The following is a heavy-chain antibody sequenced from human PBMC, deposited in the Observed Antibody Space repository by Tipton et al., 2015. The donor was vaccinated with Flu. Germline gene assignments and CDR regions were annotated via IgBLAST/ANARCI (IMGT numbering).Heavy chain of an antibody. CDR2: IYPGDSDT. D-gene: IGHD5-24*01. Sequence: QLVQSGAEVKKPGESLRISCKASGYSFTSYWIGWVRQMPGKGLEWMGIIYPGDSDTRYSPSFQGQGTISGDKSISTAYLQWSSLKAPDTAMYYCARQKNGARDRIDYWGQGTLVTVSS. J-gene: IGHJ4*02. V-gene: IGHV5-51*01. CDR3: ARQKNGARDRIDY. CDR1: GYSFTSYW.